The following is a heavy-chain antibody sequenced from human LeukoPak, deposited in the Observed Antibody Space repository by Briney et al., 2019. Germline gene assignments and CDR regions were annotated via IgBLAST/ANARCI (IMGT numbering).Heavy chain of an antibody. J-gene: IGHJ4*02. Sequence: SETLSLTCTVSGGSISSYYWSWIRQPPGKGLEWIGYIYYTGSTSYNPSLKSRVTISVDTSKNQFSLKLNSVTAADTAVYFCARSDWHAPDHWGQGALGIVSS. CDR2: IYYTGST. V-gene: IGHV4-59*01. CDR3: ARSDWHAPDH. D-gene: IGHD2-21*02. CDR1: GGSISSYY.